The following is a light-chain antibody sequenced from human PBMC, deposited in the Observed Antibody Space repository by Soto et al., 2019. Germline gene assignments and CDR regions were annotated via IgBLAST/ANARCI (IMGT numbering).Light chain of an antibody. V-gene: IGLV2-23*01. J-gene: IGLJ2*01. CDR3: FSYAGSSTSVV. Sequence: QSALTQPASVSGSPGQSITISCTGTSSDVGSYNLVSWYQQHPGKAPKLMIYEGSKRPSGVSNRFSGSKSGNTASLTISGLQAEDEAHYYCFSYAGSSTSVVFGGGTQLTVL. CDR1: SSDVGSYNL. CDR2: EGS.